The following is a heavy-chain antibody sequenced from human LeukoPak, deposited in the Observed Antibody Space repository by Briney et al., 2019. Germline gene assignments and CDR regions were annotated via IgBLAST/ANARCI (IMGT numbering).Heavy chain of an antibody. CDR1: GFTFSLYW. V-gene: IGHV3-21*01. CDR3: GRAFPPLRTSSAGDL. J-gene: IGHJ1*01. Sequence: MSGGSLTLSCAASGFTFSLYWMNWIRQAPGKGLEWVSAISGRSSHVYYGESVKGRFTISRDNAKNSLYLQLDSLGVEDTAVYYCGRAFPPLRTSSAGDLWGQGTLVTVSS. CDR2: ISGRSSHV. D-gene: IGHD3-16*01.